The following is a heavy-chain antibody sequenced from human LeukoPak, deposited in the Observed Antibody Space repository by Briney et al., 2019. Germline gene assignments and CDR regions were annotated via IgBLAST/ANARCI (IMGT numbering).Heavy chain of an antibody. J-gene: IGHJ4*02. CDR1: GFTFSSYW. Sequence: GGSLRLSCAASGFTFSSYWMHWVRQAPGKGLVWVSRINSDGSSTSYADSVKGRFTISRDNAKNTLYLQMNSLRAEDTAVYYCARRSGIAVAGAFDYWGQGTLVTVSS. V-gene: IGHV3-74*01. D-gene: IGHD6-19*01. CDR3: ARRSGIAVAGAFDY. CDR2: INSDGSST.